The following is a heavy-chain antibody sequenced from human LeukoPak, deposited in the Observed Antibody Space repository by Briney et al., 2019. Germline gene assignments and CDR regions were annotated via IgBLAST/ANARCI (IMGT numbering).Heavy chain of an antibody. Sequence: GGSLRLSCAASGFTFSSYAMSWARQAPGKGLEWVSALSGSGGSTYSADSVKGRFTISRDNSKNTLYLQMNSLRAEDPAVYYCAKGAPYYYGMDVWGQGTTVTVSS. J-gene: IGHJ6*02. CDR1: GFTFSSYA. CDR2: LSGSGGST. CDR3: AKGAPYYYGMDV. V-gene: IGHV3-23*01.